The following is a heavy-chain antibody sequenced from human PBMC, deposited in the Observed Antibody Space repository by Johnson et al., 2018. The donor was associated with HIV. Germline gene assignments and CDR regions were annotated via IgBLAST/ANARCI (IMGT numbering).Heavy chain of an antibody. V-gene: IGHV3-23*04. CDR2: ISGSGGST. Sequence: MLLVESGGGLVQPGGSLRLSCAASGFTFSSYAMSWVRQAPGKGLEWVSAISGSGGSTYYADSVKGRFTISRDNAKNSLYLQMNSLRAEDTALYYCAREAGSGSYSPWRPDAFDIWGQGTMVTVSS. D-gene: IGHD3-10*01. CDR3: AREAGSGSYSPWRPDAFDI. J-gene: IGHJ3*02. CDR1: GFTFSSYA.